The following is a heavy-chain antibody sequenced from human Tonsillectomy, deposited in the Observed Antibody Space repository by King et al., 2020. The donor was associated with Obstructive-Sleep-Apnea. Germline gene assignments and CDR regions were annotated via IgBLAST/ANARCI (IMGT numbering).Heavy chain of an antibody. CDR3: AKDPDFGDYFDY. V-gene: IGHV3-30*02. CDR1: GFTFSSYG. Sequence: VQLVESGGGVVQPGGSLRLSCAASGFTFSSYGMHWVRQAPGKGLEWVAFILYDGSSNYYADSVKGRFTISRDNSKNTLYLQMNSLRAEDTAVYYCAKDPDFGDYFDYWGQGALVTVSS. CDR2: ILYDGSSN. J-gene: IGHJ4*02. D-gene: IGHD4-17*01.